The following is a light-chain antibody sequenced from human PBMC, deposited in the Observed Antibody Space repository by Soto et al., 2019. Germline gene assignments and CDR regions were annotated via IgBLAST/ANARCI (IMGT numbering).Light chain of an antibody. Sequence: DIQMTQSPSTLSASVGDRVTITCRASQSVRTWLAWYQQKLGKAPKLLISDASSLEGGVPSRFSGSGSGTEFTLTISSLQADDLATYYCQQYNSYMTFGPGTKVDIE. V-gene: IGKV1-5*01. CDR2: DAS. CDR1: QSVRTW. CDR3: QQYNSYMT. J-gene: IGKJ3*01.